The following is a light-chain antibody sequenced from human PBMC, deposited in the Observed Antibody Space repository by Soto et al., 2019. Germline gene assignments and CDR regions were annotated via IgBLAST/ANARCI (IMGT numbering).Light chain of an antibody. J-gene: IGLJ1*01. CDR3: QSYDSSLSGF. Sequence: QSVLTQPPSVFGAPVQRVTISCTGSSSNVGAGYDVHWYQQVPGTAPKLLIYGNSNRPSGVPDRFSGSKSGTSASLAITGLRAADETDYYCQSYDSSLSGFFGTGTKVTVL. CDR1: SSNVGAGYD. CDR2: GNS. V-gene: IGLV1-40*01.